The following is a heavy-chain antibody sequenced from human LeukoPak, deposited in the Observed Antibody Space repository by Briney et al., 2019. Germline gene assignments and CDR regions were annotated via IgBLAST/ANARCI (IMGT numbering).Heavy chain of an antibody. CDR2: IYTSGST. Sequence: SQTLSLTCTVSGGSISSGSYYWSWIRQPAGKGLEWIGRIYTSGSTNYNPSFKSRVTISVDTSKNQFSLKLSSVTAADTAVYYCARDRIAAGVKHNWFDPWGQGTLVTVSS. CDR1: GGSISSGSYY. CDR3: ARDRIAAGVKHNWFDP. V-gene: IGHV4-61*02. J-gene: IGHJ5*02. D-gene: IGHD6-13*01.